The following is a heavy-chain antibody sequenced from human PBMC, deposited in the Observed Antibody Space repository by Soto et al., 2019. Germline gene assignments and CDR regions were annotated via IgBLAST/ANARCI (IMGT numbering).Heavy chain of an antibody. CDR3: ASQQLVRYYYDMDV. Sequence: SETLSLTCTVSGVSISSYYWSWIRQPPGKELEWIGYIYYSGSTNYNPSLKSRVTISVDTSKNQFSLKMSSVTAADTAVYYCASQQLVRYYYDMDVWGQGTTGTVAS. CDR2: IYYSGST. J-gene: IGHJ6*02. CDR1: GVSISSYY. V-gene: IGHV4-59*08. D-gene: IGHD6-13*01.